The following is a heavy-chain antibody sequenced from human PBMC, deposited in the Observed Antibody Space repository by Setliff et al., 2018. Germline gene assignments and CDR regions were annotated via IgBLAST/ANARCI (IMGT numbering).Heavy chain of an antibody. V-gene: IGHV3-23*03. J-gene: IGHJ4*02. D-gene: IGHD1-7*01. CDR3: AKPQVELRWGFES. CDR1: GFIVSNNE. Sequence: GGSLRLSCEVSGFIVSNNEMSWVRQAPEKGLEWVSTIYSGDRNTFYTDSVKGRFTIFRDGSKNTLYLQMTSLRAEDTAVYYCAKPQVELRWGFESWGQGTLVTVSS. CDR2: IYSGDRNT.